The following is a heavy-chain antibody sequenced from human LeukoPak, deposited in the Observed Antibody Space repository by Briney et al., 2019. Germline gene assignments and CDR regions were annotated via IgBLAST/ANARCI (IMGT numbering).Heavy chain of an antibody. Sequence: GGSLRLSCSASGFTFSTYWMSWVRQAPGKGLEWVANMRRDGNEIYYLDSVRGRFTISRDNAKNSLYLQMNSLRAEDTAVFYCARDQYDTWSRRGNFDSWGQGTLVIVSS. CDR1: GFTFSTYW. D-gene: IGHD3-3*01. V-gene: IGHV3-7*03. CDR3: ARDQYDTWSRRGNFDS. CDR2: MRRDGNEI. J-gene: IGHJ4*02.